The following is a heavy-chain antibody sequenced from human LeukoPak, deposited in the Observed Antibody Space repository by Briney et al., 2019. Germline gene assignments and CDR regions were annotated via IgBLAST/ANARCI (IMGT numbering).Heavy chain of an antibody. CDR1: GTSINNYY. D-gene: IGHD1-26*01. CDR3: AKWEESENAFDI. J-gene: IGHJ3*02. V-gene: IGHV4-59*13. Sequence: SETLSLTCTVSGTSINNYYWNWIRQPPGMALEGIGYTHYSGTSYYNPSLKSRVTMSVDTSKNQFSLKLNSVTAADTAVYFCAKWEESENAFDIWGQGTMVSVSS. CDR2: THYSGTS.